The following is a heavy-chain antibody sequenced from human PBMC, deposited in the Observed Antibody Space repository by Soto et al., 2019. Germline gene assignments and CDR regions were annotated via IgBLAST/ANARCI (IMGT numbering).Heavy chain of an antibody. CDR3: AHTWYSSSSIYFDY. Sequence: QITLKQSGPTLVKPTQTLTVTCTFSGFSLTTSGMGVGWIRQPPGKALEWFALIYWNDDKYYTPSLKSRLTITKDASKNQVFLTMPNMGPVHAATYYCAHTWYSSSSIYFDYWGQGTLVTVSS. CDR2: IYWNDDK. J-gene: IGHJ4*02. CDR1: GFSLTTSGMG. V-gene: IGHV2-5*01. D-gene: IGHD6-6*01.